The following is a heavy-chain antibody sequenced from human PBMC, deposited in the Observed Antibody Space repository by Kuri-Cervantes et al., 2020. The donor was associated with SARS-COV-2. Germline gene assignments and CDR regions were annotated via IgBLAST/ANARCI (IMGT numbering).Heavy chain of an antibody. CDR1: GFTFSSYA. CDR3: AREYSGYDSSWFDP. V-gene: IGHV3-33*08. D-gene: IGHD5-12*01. J-gene: IGHJ5*02. Sequence: GESLKISCAASGFTFSSYAMHWVRQAPGKGLEWVAVIWYDGRNKYYADSVKGRFTISRDNSKNTLYLQMNSLRAEDTAVYYCAREYSGYDSSWFDPWGQGTLVTVSS. CDR2: IWYDGRNK.